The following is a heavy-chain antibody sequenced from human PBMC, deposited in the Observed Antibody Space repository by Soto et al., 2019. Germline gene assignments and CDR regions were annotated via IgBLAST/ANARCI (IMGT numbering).Heavy chain of an antibody. D-gene: IGHD1-26*01. Sequence: SETLSLTCAVYGGSFSGYYWTWIRQPPGKGLEWIGEINHSGSTSYNPSLKSRVTMSVDTSKNQFSLKLSSVTAADTAVYYCATSNSGSYYYGMDVWGRGTTVTVSS. J-gene: IGHJ6*02. V-gene: IGHV4-34*01. CDR3: ATSNSGSYYYGMDV. CDR1: GGSFSGYY. CDR2: INHSGST.